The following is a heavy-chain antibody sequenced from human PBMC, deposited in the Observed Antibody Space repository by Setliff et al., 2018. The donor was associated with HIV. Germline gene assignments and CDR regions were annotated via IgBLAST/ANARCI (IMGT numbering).Heavy chain of an antibody. D-gene: IGHD5-12*01. CDR3: ARTSGDAYNYEGAFDV. CDR2: MNPNSGNA. Sequence: ASVKVSCKASGYTFTNYDINWVRQATGQGLEWMGWMNPNSGNAGYAQKFQGRVTITTDESTSTAYMDLSSLKSEDTAIYYCARTSGDAYNYEGAFDVWGQGTLVTVSS. V-gene: IGHV1-8*01. J-gene: IGHJ3*01. CDR1: GYTFTNYD.